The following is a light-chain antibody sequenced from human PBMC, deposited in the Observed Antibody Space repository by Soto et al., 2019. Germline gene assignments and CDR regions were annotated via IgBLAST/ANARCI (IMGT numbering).Light chain of an antibody. V-gene: IGLV2-14*03. CDR3: SSYTSSTTLV. Sequence: QSALTQPASISGSPGQSITISCTGTRSDVGAYNYVSWYQQHPGKVPRLLIYDVSDRPSGVSDRFSGYKSDNTASLTISGLQAEDEGDYYCSSYTSSTTLVFGGGTKLTVL. J-gene: IGLJ2*01. CDR2: DVS. CDR1: RSDVGAYNY.